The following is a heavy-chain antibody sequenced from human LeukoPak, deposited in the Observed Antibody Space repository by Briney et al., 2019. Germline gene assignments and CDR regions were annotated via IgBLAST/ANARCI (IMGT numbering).Heavy chain of an antibody. Sequence: HPGGSLRLSCASSGFTVSSNYMSWVRQAPGKGLEWVSVIYSGGSTYYADSVKGRFTISRDNSKNTLYLQMNSLRAEDTAVYYCARRYFDSDAFDIWGQGTMVTVSS. CDR2: IYSGGST. V-gene: IGHV3-53*01. CDR3: ARRYFDSDAFDI. CDR1: GFTVSSNY. J-gene: IGHJ3*02. D-gene: IGHD3-9*01.